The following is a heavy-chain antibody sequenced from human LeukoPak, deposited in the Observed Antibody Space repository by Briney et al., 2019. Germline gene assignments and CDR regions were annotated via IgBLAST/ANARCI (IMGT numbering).Heavy chain of an antibody. CDR2: INSDDSRT. D-gene: IGHD3-22*01. CDR1: GYTFTIYY. V-gene: IGHV3-74*01. Sequence: SCKASGYTFTIYYMHWVRQAPGKGLVWVSRINSDDSRTTYADSVKGRFTISRDNAKNTLYLQMNSLRAEDTAVYYCARGLVHDTSGYYSDYWGQGTLVTVSS. J-gene: IGHJ4*02. CDR3: ARGLVHDTSGYYSDY.